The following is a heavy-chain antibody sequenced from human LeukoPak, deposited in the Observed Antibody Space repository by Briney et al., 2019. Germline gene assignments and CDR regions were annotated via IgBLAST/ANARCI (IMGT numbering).Heavy chain of an antibody. Sequence: GGSLRLSCAASGFTFDDYAMHWVWQAPGKGLEWVSGISWNSGNIGYADSVKGRFTISRDNAKNSLYLQMNSLRAEDTALYYCAKDISATMIVVDYWGQGTLVTVSS. CDR2: ISWNSGNI. CDR1: GFTFDDYA. CDR3: AKDISATMIVVDY. V-gene: IGHV3-9*01. D-gene: IGHD3-22*01. J-gene: IGHJ4*02.